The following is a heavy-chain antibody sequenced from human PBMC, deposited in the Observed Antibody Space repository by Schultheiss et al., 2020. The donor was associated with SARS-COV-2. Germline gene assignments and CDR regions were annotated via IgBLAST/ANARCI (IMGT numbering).Heavy chain of an antibody. CDR2: IKKDGTEK. CDR3: ARDRTRTYYYDSSALRGGTFDY. CDR1: GFTFSNAW. Sequence: GGSLRLSCAASGFTFSNAWMSWVRQAPGKGPEWVANIKKDGTEKYYVDSVKGRFTISRDNAKNSLYLQMNSLRAEDTAVYYCARDRTRTYYYDSSALRGGTFDYWGQGTLVTVSS. D-gene: IGHD3-22*01. V-gene: IGHV3-7*03. J-gene: IGHJ4*02.